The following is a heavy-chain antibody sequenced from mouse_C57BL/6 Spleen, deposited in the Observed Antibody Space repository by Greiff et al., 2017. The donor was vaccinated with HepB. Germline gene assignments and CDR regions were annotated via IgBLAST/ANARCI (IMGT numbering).Heavy chain of an antibody. Sequence: EVQLVESGGGLVQPGGSLKLSCAASGFTFSDYGMAWVRQAPRKGPEWVAFISNLAYSIYYADTVTGRFTISRENAKNTLYLEMSSLRSEDTAMYYCARPGDYDGYAMDYWGQGTSVTVSS. V-gene: IGHV5-15*01. D-gene: IGHD2-4*01. CDR2: ISNLAYSI. CDR1: GFTFSDYG. J-gene: IGHJ4*01. CDR3: ARPGDYDGYAMDY.